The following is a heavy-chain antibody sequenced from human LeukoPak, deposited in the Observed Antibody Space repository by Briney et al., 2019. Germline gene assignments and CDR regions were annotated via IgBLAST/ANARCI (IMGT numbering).Heavy chain of an antibody. Sequence: PGGSLRLSCAVSGFTFSSYWMHWVRQAPGKGLVWISRINSDGSTTTYADSVKGRFTISRDNAKNTLYLQMNSLRAEDTAAYYCARGYSSGLYYFDYWGQGTLVTVSS. CDR3: ARGYSSGLYYFDY. V-gene: IGHV3-74*01. CDR1: GFTFSSYW. J-gene: IGHJ4*02. D-gene: IGHD6-19*01. CDR2: INSDGSTT.